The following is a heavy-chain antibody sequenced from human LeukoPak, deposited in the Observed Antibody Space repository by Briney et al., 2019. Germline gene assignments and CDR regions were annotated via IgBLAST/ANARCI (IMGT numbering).Heavy chain of an antibody. D-gene: IGHD3-22*01. J-gene: IGHJ3*01. Sequence: SVKVSCKASGGTFSSYAISWVRQAPGQGLEWMGGIIPIFGTADYAQKFQGRVTITADESTSTAYMELNSLRSEDTAVYYCARDRSQGWDSSGYYPDAFVLWGQGTKVTVSS. CDR1: GGTFSSYA. CDR3: ARDRSQGWDSSGYYPDAFVL. V-gene: IGHV1-69*13. CDR2: IIPIFGTA.